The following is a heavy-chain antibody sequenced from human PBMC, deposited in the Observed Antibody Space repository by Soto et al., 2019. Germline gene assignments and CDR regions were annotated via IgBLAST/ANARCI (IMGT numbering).Heavy chain of an antibody. V-gene: IGHV3-21*01. J-gene: IGHJ4*02. CDR2: ISSSSSYI. CDR3: ARAWLTSFDY. Sequence: LSCAASGFTFSGYSMNWVRQAPGKGLEWVSSISSSSSYIYYADSVKGRFTISRDNAKNSLYLQMNSLRAEDTAVYYCARAWLTSFDYWGQGTLVTVSS. CDR1: GFTFSGYS. D-gene: IGHD6-19*01.